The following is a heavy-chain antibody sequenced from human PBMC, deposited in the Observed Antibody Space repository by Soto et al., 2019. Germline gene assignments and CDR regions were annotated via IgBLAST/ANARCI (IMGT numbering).Heavy chain of an antibody. J-gene: IGHJ3*02. CDR3: ARALGFGPPLLGYCSGASCYGAFDI. Sequence: ASVKVSCKASGYTFTSYYMHWVRQAPGQGLEWMGIINPSGGSTSYAQKFQGRVTMTRDTSTSTVYMELSSLRSEDTAVYYCARALGFGPPLLGYCSGASCYGAFDIWGQGTMVTVSS. V-gene: IGHV1-46*01. D-gene: IGHD2-15*01. CDR1: GYTFTSYY. CDR2: INPSGGST.